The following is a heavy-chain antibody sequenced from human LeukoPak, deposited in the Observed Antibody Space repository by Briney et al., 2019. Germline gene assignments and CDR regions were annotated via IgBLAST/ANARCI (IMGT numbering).Heavy chain of an antibody. V-gene: IGHV4-59*01. CDR2: IYYRGST. J-gene: IGHJ6*03. D-gene: IGHD6-19*01. CDR1: GGSHSSYY. Sequence: SQTLSLTCTVSGGSHSSYYWSWIRQPPGRGLGWIGYIYYRGSTNYNPSLKSRVTISVDTSNNQFSLKLSSVTAADTAVYYCAREADSSGWETEYYYYYMDVWGKGTTVTVSS. CDR3: AREADSSGWETEYYYYYMDV.